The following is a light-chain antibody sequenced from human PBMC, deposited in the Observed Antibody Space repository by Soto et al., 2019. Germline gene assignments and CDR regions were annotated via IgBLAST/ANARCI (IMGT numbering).Light chain of an antibody. J-gene: IGKJ1*01. CDR2: DAS. CDR3: QQYNSYSWT. Sequence: DIQMTQSPSTLSASVGDRVTITCRASQSISSWLAWYQQKSGKAPKVLIYDASRLESGVPSRFSGSGSGTEFTLTISNLQPDDFATYYCQQYNSYSWTFGQGTKVEIK. V-gene: IGKV1-5*01. CDR1: QSISSW.